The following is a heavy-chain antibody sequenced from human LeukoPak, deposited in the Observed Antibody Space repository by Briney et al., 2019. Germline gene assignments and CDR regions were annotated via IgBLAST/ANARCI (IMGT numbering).Heavy chain of an antibody. D-gene: IGHD6-13*01. CDR1: GFTFNIYA. Sequence: GGSLRLSCAASGFTFNIYAMSWVRQAPGKGLEWVSAISDSGGSTYYADSAKGRFTISRDNSKNTLYLQMNSLRHEDTAVYYCARDRPDSSSWRQVDYWGQGTLVTVSS. CDR3: ARDRPDSSSWRQVDY. CDR2: ISDSGGST. V-gene: IGHV3-23*01. J-gene: IGHJ4*02.